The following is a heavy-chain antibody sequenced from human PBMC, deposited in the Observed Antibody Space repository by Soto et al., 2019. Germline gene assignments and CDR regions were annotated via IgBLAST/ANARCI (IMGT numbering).Heavy chain of an antibody. D-gene: IGHD5-18*01. CDR1: GGSISSSSYY. J-gene: IGHJ4*02. CDR3: ARGYSYGNYYFDY. CDR2: IYYSGST. Sequence: PSETLSLTCTVSGGSISSSSYYWGWIRQPPGKGLEWIGSIYYSGSTYYNPSLKSRVTISVDTSKNQFSLKLSSVTAADTAVYYCARGYSYGNYYFDYWGQGTLVTVSS. V-gene: IGHV4-39*01.